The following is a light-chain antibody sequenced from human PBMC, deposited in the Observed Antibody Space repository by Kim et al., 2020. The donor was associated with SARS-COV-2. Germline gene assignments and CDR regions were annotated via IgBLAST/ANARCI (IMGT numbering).Light chain of an antibody. CDR3: CSYAGSTTSV. J-gene: IGLJ3*02. V-gene: IGLV2-23*02. CDR1: SSDVGNYNL. CDR2: EVS. Sequence: GQSITISCTGTSSDVGNYNLVSWYQQHPGKAPNLMIYEVSKRPSGVSNRFSGSKSGNTASLTISGLQAEDEADYYCCSYAGSTTSVFGGGTQLTVL.